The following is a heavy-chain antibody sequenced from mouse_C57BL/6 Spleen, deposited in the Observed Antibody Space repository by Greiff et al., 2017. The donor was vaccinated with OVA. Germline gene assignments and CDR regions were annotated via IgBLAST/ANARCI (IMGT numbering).Heavy chain of an antibody. D-gene: IGHD2-4*01. CDR3: TTGYYDDY. Sequence: VHVKQSGAELVRPGASVKLSCTASGFNINDYYMHWVKQRPEQGLEWIGRIDPEDGDTEYAPKFQGKATMTADTSSNTAYLQLSSLTSEDTAVYYCTTGYYDDYWGQGTTLTVSS. J-gene: IGHJ2*01. V-gene: IGHV14-1*01. CDR2: IDPEDGDT. CDR1: GFNINDYY.